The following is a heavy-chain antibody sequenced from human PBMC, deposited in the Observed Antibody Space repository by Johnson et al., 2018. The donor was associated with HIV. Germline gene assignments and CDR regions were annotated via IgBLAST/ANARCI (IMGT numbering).Heavy chain of an antibody. CDR2: IWYDGSDK. CDR1: GFTFSSFG. D-gene: IGHD3-22*01. CDR3: AKGCRWLLERTYAFDI. Sequence: QVQLVESGGGLVQPGRSLRLSCAASGFTFSSFGMHWVRQAPGKGLEWVAVIWYDGSDKYYADSVKGRFTISRDNSRNTVYLQMNSLRVEDTAVYYCAKGCRWLLERTYAFDIWGQGTMVTVSS. V-gene: IGHV3-33*06. J-gene: IGHJ3*02.